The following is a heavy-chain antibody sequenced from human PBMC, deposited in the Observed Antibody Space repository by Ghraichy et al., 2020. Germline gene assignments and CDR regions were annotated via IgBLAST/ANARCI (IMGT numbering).Heavy chain of an antibody. CDR1: GFTFSNYW. CDR3: ARNHPYCSSSSCPFNWFDP. D-gene: IGHD2-2*01. Sequence: GGSLRLSCVASGFTFSNYWMHWVRQAPGKGLVWVSRINSDGSSTTYADSVKGRFTISRDNAKNTLYLQMNSLRVEDTAVYYCARNHPYCSSSSCPFNWFDPWGQGTLVTVSS. J-gene: IGHJ5*02. CDR2: INSDGSST. V-gene: IGHV3-74*01.